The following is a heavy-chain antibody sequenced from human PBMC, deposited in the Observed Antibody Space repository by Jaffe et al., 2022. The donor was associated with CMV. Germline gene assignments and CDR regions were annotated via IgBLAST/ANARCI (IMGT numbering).Heavy chain of an antibody. D-gene: IGHD3-10*01. V-gene: IGHV4-39*01. Sequence: QVQLQESGPGLVKPSETLSLTCSVSGGPISTSSYYWGWIRQPPGKGLEWIGSFFYSGTTYYNPSLKSRVIISVDTSKNHFTLKLSSVIAADTAVYYCVRHSGRGRGDGFDLWGQGTMVTVSS. CDR1: GGPISTSSYY. CDR3: VRHSGRGRGDGFDL. J-gene: IGHJ3*01. CDR2: FFYSGTT.